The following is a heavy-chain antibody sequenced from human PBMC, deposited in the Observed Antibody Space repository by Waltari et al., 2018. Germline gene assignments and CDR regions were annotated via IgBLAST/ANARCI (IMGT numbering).Heavy chain of an antibody. CDR3: ARGGRYCSSTSCYKSPSYFDY. CDR1: GGSISSYY. J-gene: IGHJ4*02. V-gene: IGHV4-59*01. CDR2: IYYSGST. Sequence: QVQLQESGPGLVKPSETLSLTCTVSGGSISSYYWSWIRQPPGKGLEWIGYIYYSGSTNYNPSLKSRVTISVDTSKNQFSLKLSSVTAADTAVHYCARGGRYCSSTSCYKSPSYFDYWGQGTLVTVSS. D-gene: IGHD2-2*02.